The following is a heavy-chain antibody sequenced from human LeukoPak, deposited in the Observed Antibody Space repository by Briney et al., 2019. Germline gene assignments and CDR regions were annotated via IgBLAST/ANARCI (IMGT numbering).Heavy chain of an antibody. CDR1: GYNFIDYY. CDR3: AMMDMITFGGVIPYFDY. CDR2: INPNGGGT. V-gene: IGHV1-2*02. Sequence: ASVKVSCKTSGYNFIDYYVYWVRQAPGQRLEWMGWINPNGGGTNYAQKFQGRVTMTRDTSISTAYMELSRLRSDDTAVYYCAMMDMITFGGVIPYFDYWGQGTLVTVSS. D-gene: IGHD3-16*02. J-gene: IGHJ4*02.